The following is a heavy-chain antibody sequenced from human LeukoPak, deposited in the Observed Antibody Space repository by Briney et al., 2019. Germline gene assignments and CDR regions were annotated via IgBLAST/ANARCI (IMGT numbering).Heavy chain of an antibody. CDR2: IYCSDGST. V-gene: IGHV1-46*01. CDR3: ARDWELTY. Sequence: ASVKVSCKTSGYTFTTYYIHWVRQAPGQGLEWMGSIYCSDGSTIYGQKFQGRVTITRDTSTSTVYMDLSGLRSEDTAVYYYARDWELTYWGQGTLVTVSS. CDR1: GYTFTTYY. D-gene: IGHD1-7*01. J-gene: IGHJ4*02.